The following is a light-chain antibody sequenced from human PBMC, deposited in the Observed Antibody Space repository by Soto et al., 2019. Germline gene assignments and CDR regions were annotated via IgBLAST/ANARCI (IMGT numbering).Light chain of an antibody. CDR1: QTISSW. CDR2: KAS. V-gene: IGKV1-5*03. J-gene: IGKJ1*01. CDR3: QHYNSYSEA. Sequence: DIQMTQSPSTLSGSVGDRVTITCRASQTISSWLAWYQQKPGKAPKLLIYKASTLKSGVPSRLSGSGSGTECTLTISSLQPDDFATYYCQHYNSYSEAFGQGTKVELK.